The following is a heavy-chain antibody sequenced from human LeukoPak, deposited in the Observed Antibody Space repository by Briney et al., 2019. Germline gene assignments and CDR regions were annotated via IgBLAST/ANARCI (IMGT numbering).Heavy chain of an antibody. J-gene: IGHJ3*02. Sequence: SETLSLTCTVSGGSISSYYWTWIRQPAGKGLEWIGRTYVGGTPKYNPTLKSRVTMSIDTSRSQFSLKLNSVTAADTAVYYCARDTRSVWSDAFDMWGQGTVVTVSS. CDR2: TYVGGTP. CDR1: GGSISSYY. D-gene: IGHD6-13*01. V-gene: IGHV4-4*07. CDR3: ARDTRSVWSDAFDM.